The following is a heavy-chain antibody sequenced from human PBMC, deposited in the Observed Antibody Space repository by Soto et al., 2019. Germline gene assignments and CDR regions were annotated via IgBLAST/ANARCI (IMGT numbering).Heavy chain of an antibody. J-gene: IGHJ4*02. V-gene: IGHV3-30-3*01. CDR2: ISYDGSNK. CDR3: ARGRRWLQTEYYFDY. Sequence: GGSLRLSCAASGFTFSSYAMHWVRQAPGKGLEWVAVISYDGSNKYYADSVKGRFTISRDNSKNTLYLQMNSLRAEDTAVYYCARGRRWLQTEYYFDYWGQGTLVTVAS. D-gene: IGHD5-12*01. CDR1: GFTFSSYA.